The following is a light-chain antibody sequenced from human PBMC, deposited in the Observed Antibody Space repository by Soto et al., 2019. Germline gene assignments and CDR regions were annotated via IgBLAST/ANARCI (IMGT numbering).Light chain of an antibody. J-gene: IGKJ3*01. V-gene: IGKV3-11*01. CDR2: DAS. Sequence: EIVLTQSPATLSLSPGERATLSCRASRSVSSYLAWYQQKPGQAPRLLMYDASNRATGIPARFSGSGSGTDFTLTISSLEPEDFAVYYCQQRSNWPLFTFGPGTKVDIK. CDR3: QQRSNWPLFT. CDR1: RSVSSY.